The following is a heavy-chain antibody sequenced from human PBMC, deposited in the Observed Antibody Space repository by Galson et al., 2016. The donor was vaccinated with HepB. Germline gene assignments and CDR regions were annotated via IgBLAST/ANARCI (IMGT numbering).Heavy chain of an antibody. CDR1: GFTFDDYA. CDR2: ISWSDTDI. D-gene: IGHD6-13*01. V-gene: IGHV3-9*01. Sequence: SLRLSCAASGFTFDDYAMHWLRQPPGRGLEWVSGISWSDTDIGFADSVRGRFSISRDNAKNSLYLQMNFLRTEDTAIYYCAKDKFGSSWYNAFDVWGRGTLVTVSS. J-gene: IGHJ3*01. CDR3: AKDKFGSSWYNAFDV.